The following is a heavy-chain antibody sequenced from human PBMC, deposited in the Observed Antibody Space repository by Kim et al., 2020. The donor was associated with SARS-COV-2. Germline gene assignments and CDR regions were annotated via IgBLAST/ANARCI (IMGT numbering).Heavy chain of an antibody. CDR2: INWNGGST. J-gene: IGHJ6*02. V-gene: IGHV3-20*01. CDR3: ARDSRLAAGTPTGPYYYYGMDV. CDR1: GFTFDDYG. Sequence: GGSLRLSCAASGFTFDDYGMSWVRQAPGKGLEWVSGINWNGGSTGYADSVKGRFTISRDNAKNSLYLQMNSLRAEDTALYHCARDSRLAAGTPTGPYYYYGMDVWGQGTTVTVSS. D-gene: IGHD6-13*01.